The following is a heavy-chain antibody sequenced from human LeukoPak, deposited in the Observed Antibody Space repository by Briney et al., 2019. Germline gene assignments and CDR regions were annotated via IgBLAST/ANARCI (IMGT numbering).Heavy chain of an antibody. J-gene: IGHJ4*02. Sequence: RASAKVPCKASGGTFSSYAISWVGKAPGQGLEWMGGFIPIFGTANYAQKFQGRVTITTDESTSTAYMELSSLRSEDTAVYYCAREVCSSTSYYCGYWGQGTLVTVSS. CDR3: AREVCSSTSYYCGY. CDR2: FIPIFGTA. V-gene: IGHV1-69*05. CDR1: GGTFSSYA. D-gene: IGHD2-2*01.